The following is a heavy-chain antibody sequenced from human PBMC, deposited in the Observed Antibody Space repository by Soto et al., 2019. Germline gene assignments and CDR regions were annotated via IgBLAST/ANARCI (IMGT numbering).Heavy chain of an antibody. J-gene: IGHJ5*02. V-gene: IGHV3-30*18. Sequence: QVQLVQYGGGVVQPGRSLRLSCAASGFDFNTYGLHWVRQAPGKGLEWVAGISFDGGNQYYADSVKGRFTISRDKSNNTLYLQMNSLGAEDTATYYCAKDSSVTAAGSGGWFDPWCQGTLVIVSS. CDR3: AKDSSVTAAGSGGWFDP. CDR1: GFDFNTYG. D-gene: IGHD6-13*01. CDR2: ISFDGGNQ.